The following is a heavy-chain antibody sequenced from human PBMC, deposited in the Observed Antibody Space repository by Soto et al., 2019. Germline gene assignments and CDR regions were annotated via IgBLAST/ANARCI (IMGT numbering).Heavy chain of an antibody. CDR3: AHSRTMVDYYYYGMDV. D-gene: IGHD3-10*01. CDR2: IYWDDDK. CDR1: GFSLSTSGVG. Sequence: QITLKESGPTLVKPTQTLTLTCTFSGFSLSTSGVGVGWIRQPPGKALEWLALIYWDDDKRYSPSLKSRLTITKDTSKNQVVLTMTNMDPVDTATYYCAHSRTMVDYYYYGMDVWGQGTTVTVSS. V-gene: IGHV2-5*02. J-gene: IGHJ6*02.